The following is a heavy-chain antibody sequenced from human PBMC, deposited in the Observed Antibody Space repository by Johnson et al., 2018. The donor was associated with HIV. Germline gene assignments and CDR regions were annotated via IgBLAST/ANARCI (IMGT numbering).Heavy chain of an antibody. CDR1: GFTFDDYA. CDR3: ARDPSSMIVVAYAFDI. CDR2: ISWNSGSI. J-gene: IGHJ3*02. Sequence: PGRSLRLSCAASGFTFDDYAMHWVRQAPGKGLEWVSGISWNSGSIGYVDSVKGRFTISRDKAEHSLYLQMNSLRAEDTAVYYCARDPSSMIVVAYAFDIWGQGTMVTVSS. D-gene: IGHD3-22*01. V-gene: IGHV3-9*01.